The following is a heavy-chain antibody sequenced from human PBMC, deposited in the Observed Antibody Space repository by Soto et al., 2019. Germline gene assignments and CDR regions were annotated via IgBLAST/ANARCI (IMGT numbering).Heavy chain of an antibody. CDR3: AREKFQYDFWSGSGMDV. J-gene: IGHJ6*02. Sequence: LRLSCAASGFTFSSYAMSWVRQAPGKGLEWVATIRGDGGDTYYADSVKGRFTISRDNAKNTLYLQMNSLRAEDTAVYYCAREKFQYDFWSGSGMDVWGQGTTVTVSS. D-gene: IGHD3-3*01. CDR1: GFTFSSYA. CDR2: IRGDGGDT. V-gene: IGHV3-23*01.